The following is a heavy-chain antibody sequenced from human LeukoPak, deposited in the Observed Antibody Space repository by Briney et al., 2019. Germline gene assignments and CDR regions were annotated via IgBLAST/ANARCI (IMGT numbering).Heavy chain of an antibody. J-gene: IGHJ6*02. D-gene: IGHD2-21*01. CDR1: GGTFSSYA. Sequence: SVKVSCKASGGTFSSYAISWVRQAPGQGLEWMGGIIPIFGTANYAQKSQGRVTITADESTSTAYMELSSLRSEDTAVYYCAREYPHYCGGDCYYGMDVWGQGTTVTVSS. V-gene: IGHV1-69*13. CDR3: AREYPHYCGGDCYYGMDV. CDR2: IIPIFGTA.